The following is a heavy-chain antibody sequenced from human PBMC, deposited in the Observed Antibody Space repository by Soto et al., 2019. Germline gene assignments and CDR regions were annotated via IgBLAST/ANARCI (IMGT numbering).Heavy chain of an antibody. J-gene: IGHJ2*01. D-gene: IGHD6-25*01. CDR3: ARVQQRLAGSWYFDR. Sequence: QVQLVQSGAEVKKPGSSVKVSCKASGGTFSSYAISWVRQAPGQGLEWMGGIIPIFGTSNYAQKFQGRVTITADESTSTAYLEVSSLRSEDTAVYFGARVQQRLAGSWYFDRWGRGTLVTASS. V-gene: IGHV1-69*12. CDR1: GGTFSSYA. CDR2: IIPIFGTS.